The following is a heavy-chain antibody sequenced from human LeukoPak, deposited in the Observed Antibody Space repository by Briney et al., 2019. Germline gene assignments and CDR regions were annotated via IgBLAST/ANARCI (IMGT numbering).Heavy chain of an antibody. CDR1: GDSISSGVYY. V-gene: IGHV4-31*03. D-gene: IGHD4-11*01. CDR2: IYDSGST. Sequence: PSETLSLTCTVSGDSISSGVYYWSWIRQHPGKGLECIGYIYDSGSTYYSPSLKSRVSMSLETSKNQLSLNLSSVTAADTAVYYCARVEAGYSNNYFPDYWGQGTLVTVSS. CDR3: ARVEAGYSNNYFPDY. J-gene: IGHJ4*02.